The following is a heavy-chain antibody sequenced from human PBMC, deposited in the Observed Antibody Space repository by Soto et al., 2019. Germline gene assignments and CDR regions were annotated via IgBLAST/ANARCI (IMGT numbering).Heavy chain of an antibody. V-gene: IGHV3-74*01. D-gene: IGHD6-19*01. CDR2: INSDGSTT. CDR1: GFSVSTYW. CDR3: ARGGGNSDWYSAFDI. J-gene: IGHJ3*02. Sequence: XGSLRLSCAATGFSVSTYWVHWVRQAPGKGLVWVSRINSDGSTTNYADSVKGRFTISRDNAKNTLYPQMNSLRAEDTAVYYCARGGGNSDWYSAFDIWGQRTMVTVSS.